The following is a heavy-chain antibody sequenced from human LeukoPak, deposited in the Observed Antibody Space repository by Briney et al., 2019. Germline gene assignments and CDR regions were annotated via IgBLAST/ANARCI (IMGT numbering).Heavy chain of an antibody. V-gene: IGHV4-59*01. CDR2: IYYSGST. CDR1: GGSISSYY. J-gene: IGHJ4*02. Sequence: SETLSLTCTVSGGSISSYYWSWIRQPPGKGLEWIGYIYYSGSTNYNPSLKSRVTISVDTSKNQFSLKLSSVTAADTAVYYCARARLGDPFDYWGQGTLVTVSS. D-gene: IGHD2-21*02. CDR3: ARARLGDPFDY.